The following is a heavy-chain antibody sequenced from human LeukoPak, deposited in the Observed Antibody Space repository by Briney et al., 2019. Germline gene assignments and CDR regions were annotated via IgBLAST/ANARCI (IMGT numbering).Heavy chain of an antibody. CDR1: GFTVSSNY. CDR3: AKDPHYYDSSGYYFDY. D-gene: IGHD3-22*01. V-gene: IGHV3-53*01. CDR2: IYSGGST. Sequence: GGSLRLSCAASGFTVSSNYMSWVRQAPGKGLEWVSVIYSGGSTYYADSVKGRFTISRDNSKNTLYLQMNSLRAEDTAVYYCAKDPHYYDSSGYYFDYWGQGTLVTVSS. J-gene: IGHJ4*02.